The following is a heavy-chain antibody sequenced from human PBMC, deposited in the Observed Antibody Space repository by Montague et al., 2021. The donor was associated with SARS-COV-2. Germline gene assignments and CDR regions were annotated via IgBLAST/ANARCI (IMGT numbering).Heavy chain of an antibody. CDR2: INQSGST. D-gene: IGHD3-22*01. J-gene: IGHJ4*02. Sequence: SETLSLTCAVYGGSFSGYYWSWIRQPPGKGLEWNGEINQSGSTNYNPSPKSRVNLSVDTSKKQFSRKLSSLTAADTAVYYCARVAGGYYHDSSAYFDYWGQGSLVTVSS. V-gene: IGHV4-34*01. CDR1: GGSFSGYY. CDR3: ARVAGGYYHDSSAYFDY.